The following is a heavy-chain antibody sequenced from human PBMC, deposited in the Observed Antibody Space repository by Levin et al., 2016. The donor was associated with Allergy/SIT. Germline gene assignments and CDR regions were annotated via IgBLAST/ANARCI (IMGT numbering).Heavy chain of an antibody. J-gene: IGHJ3*02. D-gene: IGHD5-12*01. CDR2: IDWDDDK. V-gene: IGHV2-70*01. CDR3: ARLPRGYSGSTDHVGAFDI. Sequence: WIRQPPGKALEWLALIDWDDDKYYSTSLKTRLTISKDTSKNQVVLTMTNMDPVDTATYYCARLPRGYSGSTDHVGAFDIWGQGTMVTVSS.